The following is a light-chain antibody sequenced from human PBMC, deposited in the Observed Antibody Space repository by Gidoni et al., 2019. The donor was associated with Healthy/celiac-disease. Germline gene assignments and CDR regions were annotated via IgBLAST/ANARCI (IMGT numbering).Light chain of an antibody. CDR3: NSRDSSGNHVV. V-gene: IGLV3-19*01. CDR1: SLRSYY. Sequence: SSDLTQDPAVSVALGQTVRITCQGDSLRSYYASWYQQQPGQAPVLVIYGKNNRPSGIPDRFSGSSSGNTASLTITGAQAEDEADYYCNSRDSSGNHVVFGGGTKLTVL. CDR2: GKN. J-gene: IGLJ2*01.